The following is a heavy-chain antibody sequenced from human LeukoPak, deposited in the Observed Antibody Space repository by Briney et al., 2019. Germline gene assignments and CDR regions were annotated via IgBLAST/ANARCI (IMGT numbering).Heavy chain of an antibody. CDR2: IIPIFGTA. CDR3: AGQRRRGYSYGFFDY. V-gene: IGHV1-69*01. D-gene: IGHD5-18*01. Sequence: SVKVSCKASGGTFSSYAISWVRQAPGQGLEWMGGIIPIFGTANYAQKFQGRVTITADESTNTAYMELSSLRSEDTAVYYCAGQRRRGYSYGFFDYWGQGTLVTVSS. J-gene: IGHJ4*02. CDR1: GGTFSSYA.